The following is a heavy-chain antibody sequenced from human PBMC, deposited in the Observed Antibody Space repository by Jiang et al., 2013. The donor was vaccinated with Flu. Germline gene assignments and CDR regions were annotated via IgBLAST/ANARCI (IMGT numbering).Heavy chain of an antibody. J-gene: IGHJ5*02. V-gene: IGHV4-59*08. Sequence: PSLKSRVAISLDTSKRQFSLKLSSVTAADTAVYYCARRSGGYYDSSGYYTWGQGTLVTVSS. D-gene: IGHD3-22*01. CDR3: ARRSGGYYDSSGYYT.